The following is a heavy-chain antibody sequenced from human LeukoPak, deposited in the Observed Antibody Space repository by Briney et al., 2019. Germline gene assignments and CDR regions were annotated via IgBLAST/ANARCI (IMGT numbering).Heavy chain of an antibody. CDR2: INHSGST. CDR3: ARGDWADSSGYYLDY. V-gene: IGHV4-34*01. CDR1: GGSFSGYY. J-gene: IGHJ4*02. Sequence: SETLSLTCAVYGGSFSGYYWSWIRQPPGKGLEWIGEINHSGSTNYNPSLKSRVTISVDTSKNQFTLKLSSGTAADTAVYYCARGDWADSSGYYLDYWGQGTLVTVSS. D-gene: IGHD3-22*01.